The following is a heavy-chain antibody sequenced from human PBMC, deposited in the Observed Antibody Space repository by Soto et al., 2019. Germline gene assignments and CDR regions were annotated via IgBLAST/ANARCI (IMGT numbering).Heavy chain of an antibody. J-gene: IGHJ6*02. D-gene: IGHD3-22*01. V-gene: IGHV1-69*01. CDR1: GGTFDNFI. CDR3: ARNGTDSSSLSQDSGMDV. CDR2: IVPMLGTP. Sequence: QVQLVQSGAEVKEPGSSVRVSCKASGGTFDNFIMNWVRQTPGQGLEWMGGIVPMLGTPTYAEKFKGRVTISATGSTSTMYMGVTSLRSEDTAIYYCARNGTDSSSLSQDSGMDVWGQGTTVTVSS.